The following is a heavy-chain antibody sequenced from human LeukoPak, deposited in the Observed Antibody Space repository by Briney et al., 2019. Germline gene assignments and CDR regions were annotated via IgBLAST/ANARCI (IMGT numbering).Heavy chain of an antibody. CDR2: IYYSGST. CDR3: ARPSLDYGGIDAFDF. D-gene: IGHD4-23*01. Sequence: PSETLSLTCTVSGGSISSGTYYWGWIRQPPGKGLEWIGSIYYSGSTYYNPSLKSRVTISLDTSKNQFSLKLSSVTAADTAVYYCARPSLDYGGIDAFDFWGQGTLVTVSS. J-gene: IGHJ3*01. V-gene: IGHV4-39*01. CDR1: GGSISSGTYY.